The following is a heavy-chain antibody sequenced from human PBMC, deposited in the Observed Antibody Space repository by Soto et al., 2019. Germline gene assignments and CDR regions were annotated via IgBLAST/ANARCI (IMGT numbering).Heavy chain of an antibody. CDR3: ARGPTKTYYADY. D-gene: IGHD1-26*01. V-gene: IGHV1-69*02. Sequence: QVQLVQSGAEVKKPGSSVKVSCKASGGTFSSYTINWVRQAPGQGLEWMGRIIPTAGIRNYAGKFQGRVTITADNSTTTAYMELDSLRSEDTAVYYCARGPTKTYYADYWGQGTLVSVSS. CDR2: IIPTAGIR. J-gene: IGHJ4*02. CDR1: GGTFSSYT.